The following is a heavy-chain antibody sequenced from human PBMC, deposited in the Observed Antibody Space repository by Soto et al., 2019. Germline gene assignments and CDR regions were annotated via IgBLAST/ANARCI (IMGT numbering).Heavy chain of an antibody. CDR3: ARDPEGINDFDY. CDR1: GFTFSNYG. V-gene: IGHV3-48*04. CDR2: INAPGETK. Sequence: EVQLVESGGGLVQPGGSLRLSCAASGFTFSNYGMNWARQAPGRGLEWVTHINAPGETKSYSDSVKGRFTVSRDDAENSLYLQMSSLRADDTAIYYCARDPEGINDFDYWGQGTLVTVSS. J-gene: IGHJ4*02. D-gene: IGHD2-21*01.